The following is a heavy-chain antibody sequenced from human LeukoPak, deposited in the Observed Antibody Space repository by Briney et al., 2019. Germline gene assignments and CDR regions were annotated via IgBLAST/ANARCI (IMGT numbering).Heavy chain of an antibody. CDR3: ARDPEGVTPLDY. D-gene: IGHD3-10*01. CDR2: ISANNGNT. CDR1: GYTFTSYG. Sequence: ASVKVSCKASGYTFTSYGISWVRQAPGQGLEWMGWISANNGNTNYAQKFQGRVTMTTDTSTSTAYMELRSLTSDDTAMYYCARDPEGVTPLDYWGQGTLVTVSS. V-gene: IGHV1-18*01. J-gene: IGHJ4*02.